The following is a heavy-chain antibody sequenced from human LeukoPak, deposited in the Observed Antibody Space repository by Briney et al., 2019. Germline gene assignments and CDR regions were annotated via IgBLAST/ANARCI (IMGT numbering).Heavy chain of an antibody. Sequence: SETLSLTCTVSGGSISSRSFYWAWIRQPPGKGLEWIGNIYYSGSTCYNPSLNSRVTISVDTSKNRFSLKLTSVTAADTAVFYCARLPQRSDILASYANSFDYWGQGTLVTVSS. V-gene: IGHV4-39*01. J-gene: IGHJ4*02. D-gene: IGHD3-9*01. CDR3: ARLPQRSDILASYANSFDY. CDR1: GGSISSRSFY. CDR2: IYYSGST.